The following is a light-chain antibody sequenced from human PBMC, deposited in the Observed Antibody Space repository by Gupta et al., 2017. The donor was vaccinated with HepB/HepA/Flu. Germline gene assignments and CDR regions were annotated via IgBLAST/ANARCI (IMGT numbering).Light chain of an antibody. CDR2: NVN. CDR3: SSYANNNILV. Sequence: QSALTQPASVSGSPGPSITISCTGTSSDVGGYDYVSWYQQHPGKAPKLMIYNVNYQPSGVSDRFSGSKSGNTASLTISGLQAEDEADYYCSSYANNNILVFGGGTKLTVL. J-gene: IGLJ2*01. V-gene: IGLV2-14*03. CDR1: SSDVGGYDY.